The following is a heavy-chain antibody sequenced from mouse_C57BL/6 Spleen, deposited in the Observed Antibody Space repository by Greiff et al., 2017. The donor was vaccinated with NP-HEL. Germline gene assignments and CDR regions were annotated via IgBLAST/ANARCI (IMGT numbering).Heavy chain of an antibody. Sequence: QVQLQQSGAELVKPGASVKLSCTASGYTFTEYTIHWVKQRSGQGLEWIGWFYPGSGSIKYNEKFKDKATLTADKSSSTVYMVLSRLTTEDSAVDFGARHEKSDSSCHFDYWGQGTTLTVSS. CDR1: GYTFTEYT. V-gene: IGHV1-62-2*01. J-gene: IGHJ2*01. CDR2: FYPGSGSI. CDR3: ARHEKSDSSCHFDY. D-gene: IGHD1-3*01.